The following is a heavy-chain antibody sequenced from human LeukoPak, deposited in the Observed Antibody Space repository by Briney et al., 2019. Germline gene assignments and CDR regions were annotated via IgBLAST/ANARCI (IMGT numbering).Heavy chain of an antibody. D-gene: IGHD6-13*01. CDR2: ISGSGGNT. CDR3: ARGYINSWYPFDY. CDR1: GFTFSSYA. V-gene: IGHV3-23*01. Sequence: GGSLRLSCAASGFTFSSYAMTWVRQAPGKGLEWVSGISGSGGNTYYADSVKGRFTISRDNSKSTLYVQVNSLRAEDTALYYCARGYINSWYPFDYWGQGTLVTVSS. J-gene: IGHJ4*02.